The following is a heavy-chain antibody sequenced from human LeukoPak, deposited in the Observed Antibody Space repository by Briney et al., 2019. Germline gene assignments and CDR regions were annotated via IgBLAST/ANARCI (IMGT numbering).Heavy chain of an antibody. V-gene: IGHV1-46*01. CDR2: VYATGGTT. Sequence: GASVKVSCKASEDTFTYYHIHWLRQVPGQGVEWMGAVYATGGTTINTQNFQGRVTMTRDTSTGTVYMELSSLRFEDTAMYYCATEAPRSYYFDYWGQGILVTVSS. CDR3: ATEAPRSYYFDY. J-gene: IGHJ4*02. CDR1: EDTFTYYH.